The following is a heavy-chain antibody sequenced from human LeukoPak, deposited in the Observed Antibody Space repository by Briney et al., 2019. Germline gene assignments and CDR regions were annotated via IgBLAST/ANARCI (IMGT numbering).Heavy chain of an antibody. Sequence: GGSLRLSCAASGFTFSRFAMTWVRQAPGKGLEWVSSITANHGATYNIDSVKGRFTISRDNSQNTMYLQMNSLRAEDTAVYYCTKDPNGNYVGAFDPWGQGTLVTVSS. J-gene: IGHJ5*02. CDR1: GFTFSRFA. CDR3: TKDPNGNYVGAFDP. CDR2: ITANHGAT. D-gene: IGHD4-17*01. V-gene: IGHV3-23*01.